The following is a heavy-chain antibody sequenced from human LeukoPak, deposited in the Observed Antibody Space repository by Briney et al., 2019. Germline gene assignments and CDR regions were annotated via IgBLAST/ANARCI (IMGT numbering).Heavy chain of an antibody. CDR2: IYTSGST. Sequence: KASQTLSLTCTVSGGSISSGSYYWSWIRQPAGKGLEWIGRIYTSGSTNYNPSLKSRVTISVDTSKNQFSLKLSSVTAADTAVYYCASARDDYVGGSYRSHNWFDPWGQGTLVTVSS. CDR3: ASARDDYVGGSYRSHNWFDP. J-gene: IGHJ5*02. V-gene: IGHV4-61*02. CDR1: GGSISSGSYY. D-gene: IGHD3-16*02.